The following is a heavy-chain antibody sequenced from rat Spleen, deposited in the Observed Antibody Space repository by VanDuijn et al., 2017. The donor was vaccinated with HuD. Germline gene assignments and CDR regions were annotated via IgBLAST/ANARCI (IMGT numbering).Heavy chain of an antibody. Sequence: EVQLVESGGGLVQPGKSLKLSCVASGFTFSSYWIYWIRQAPGEGLEWVSSISPDGSSTYYRDSVKGRFTISRDNAKSTLYLQMDSLRSEDTATYYCARHNSGYGVMDAWCQGTSATVSS. CDR3: ARHNSGYGVMDA. D-gene: IGHD4-3*01. J-gene: IGHJ4*01. CDR1: GFTFSSYW. V-gene: IGHV5-58*01. CDR2: ISPDGSST.